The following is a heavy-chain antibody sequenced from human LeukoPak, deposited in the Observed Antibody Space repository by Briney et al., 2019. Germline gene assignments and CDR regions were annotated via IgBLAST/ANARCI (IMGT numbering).Heavy chain of an antibody. J-gene: IGHJ4*02. D-gene: IGHD6-13*01. V-gene: IGHV4-59*01. CDR2: IYHSGST. CDR3: ATGYSSTWYYFDY. CDR1: GDSISSYY. Sequence: SETLSLTCTVSGDSISSYYWSWIRQPPGKGLEWNGYIYHSGSTNYNPSLKSRVTISADTSKDQFSLKLASVTAADTAVYYCATGYSSTWYYFDYWGQGTLVTVSS.